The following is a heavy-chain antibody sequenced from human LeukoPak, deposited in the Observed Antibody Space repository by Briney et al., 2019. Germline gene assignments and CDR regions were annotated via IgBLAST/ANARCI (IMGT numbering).Heavy chain of an antibody. J-gene: IGHJ4*02. CDR1: GYTFTNYG. CDR3: ARDGYYDSSGYYPYYFDY. V-gene: IGHV1-69*13. Sequence: ASVKVSCKASGYTFTNYGISWVRQAPGQGLEWMGGIIPIFGTANYAQKFQGRVTITADESTSTAYMELSSLRSEDTAVYYCARDGYYDSSGYYPYYFDYWGQGTLVTVSS. D-gene: IGHD3-22*01. CDR2: IIPIFGTA.